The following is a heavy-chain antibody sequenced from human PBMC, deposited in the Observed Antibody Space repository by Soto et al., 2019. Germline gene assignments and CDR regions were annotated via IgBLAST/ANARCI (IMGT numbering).Heavy chain of an antibody. J-gene: IGHJ6*02. Sequence: EVQLLESGGGLVQPGGSLRLSCAASGFTFSSYAMSWVRQAPGKGLEWVSAISGSGGSTYYADSVKGRFTISRDNSKNSLYLQMNSLRAEDTAVYYCAKDGDCISTSCYAVYYYYGMDVWGQGTTVTVSS. CDR1: GFTFSSYA. D-gene: IGHD2-2*01. CDR2: ISGSGGST. CDR3: AKDGDCISTSCYAVYYYYGMDV. V-gene: IGHV3-23*01.